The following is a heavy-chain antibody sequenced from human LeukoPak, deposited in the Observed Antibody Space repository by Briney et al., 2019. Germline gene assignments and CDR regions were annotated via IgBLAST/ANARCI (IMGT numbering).Heavy chain of an antibody. CDR2: ISNYGHKT. CDR1: GFTFYSYA. V-gene: IGHV3-23*01. D-gene: IGHD6-25*01. Sequence: PGGSLRLSCVASGFTFYSYAMGWVRQSPGRGLECVSAISNYGHKTFYTDSVRGRFTISRDNSKNTVYLQMSSLRAEDTGIYYCVRNAASDFYHYMGVWGRGTTLIVS. CDR3: VRNAASDFYHYMGV. J-gene: IGHJ6*03.